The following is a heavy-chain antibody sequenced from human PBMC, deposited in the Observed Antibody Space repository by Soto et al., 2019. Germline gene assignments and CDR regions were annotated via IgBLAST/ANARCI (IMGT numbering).Heavy chain of an antibody. D-gene: IGHD3-22*01. V-gene: IGHV1-46*02. J-gene: IGHJ4*02. CDR3: ARVSTASYFYDTRGYSHFDY. CDR1: GYTFNSHY. Sequence: ASVKVSCKASGYTFNSHYMHWVRQAPGQGLEWMGMINPIGGSATYAQSFKGRVSVTRDTSTGTVYMDLSSLRSEDTAVYYCARVSTASYFYDTRGYSHFDYWGQGTPVTVSS. CDR2: INPIGGSA.